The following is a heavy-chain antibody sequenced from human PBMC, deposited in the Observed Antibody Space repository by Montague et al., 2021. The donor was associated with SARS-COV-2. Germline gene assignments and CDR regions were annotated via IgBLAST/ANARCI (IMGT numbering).Heavy chain of an antibody. V-gene: IGHV4-34*01. CDR1: GGSFSGYY. Sequence: SETQSLTRAVYGGSFSGYYWSWIRQPPGKGLEWIGEINHSGSTNYNPSLKSRVTISVDTSKNQFSLKLSSVTAADTAVYYCTREGYQVLWSDYYYYGMDVWGQGTTVTVSS. CDR2: INHSGST. D-gene: IGHD2-2*01. J-gene: IGHJ6*02. CDR3: TREGYQVLWSDYYYYGMDV.